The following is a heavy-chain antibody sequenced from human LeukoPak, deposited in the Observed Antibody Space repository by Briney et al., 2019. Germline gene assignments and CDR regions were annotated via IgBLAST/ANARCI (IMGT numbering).Heavy chain of an antibody. V-gene: IGHV4-59*01. CDR1: GGSISSYY. J-gene: IGHJ5*02. CDR2: IYNTGST. D-gene: IGHD1-26*01. Sequence: SETLSLTCTVSGGSISSYYWSWIRQPPGKGLEWIGYIYNTGSTNYNPSLKSRVTIAVDTSKNQFSLRLSSVTAADTAVYYCARGQDTWYSGTLHWFDPWGQGTLVTVSS. CDR3: ARGQDTWYSGTLHWFDP.